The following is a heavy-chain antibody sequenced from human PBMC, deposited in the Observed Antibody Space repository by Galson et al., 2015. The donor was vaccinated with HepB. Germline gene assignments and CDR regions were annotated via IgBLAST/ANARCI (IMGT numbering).Heavy chain of an antibody. V-gene: IGHV1-69*04. CDR3: ARDLGRFDP. Sequence: SVKVSCKASGGTFSSYTISWVRQAPGQGLEWMGRIIPIVGIAKYAQKFQGRLTITADKSTSTAYMYLSGLRSDGTAVYYCARDLGRFDPWGQGTLVTVSS. J-gene: IGHJ5*02. CDR1: GGTFSSYT. CDR2: IIPIVGIA.